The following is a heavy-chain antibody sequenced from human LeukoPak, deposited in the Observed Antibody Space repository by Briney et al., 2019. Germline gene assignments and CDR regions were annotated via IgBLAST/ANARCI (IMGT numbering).Heavy chain of an antibody. V-gene: IGHV3-30-3*01. J-gene: IGHJ4*02. CDR1: GFTFSSYA. CDR2: ISYDGSNK. Sequence: GGSLRLSCAASGFTFSSYAMHWVRQAPGKGPEWVAVISYDGSNKYYADSVKGRFTISRDNSKNTLYLQMNSLRAEDTAVYYCARAVDQLLTSPFDYWGQGTLVTVSS. D-gene: IGHD2-2*01. CDR3: ARAVDQLLTSPFDY.